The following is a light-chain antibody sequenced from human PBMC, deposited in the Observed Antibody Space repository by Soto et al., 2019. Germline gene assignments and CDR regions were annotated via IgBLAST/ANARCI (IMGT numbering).Light chain of an antibody. J-gene: IGKJ5*01. CDR3: QQSYGPPIT. Sequence: DIQMTQSPSSLSAFVGDRVTITCRASQTISNYLNWYQQRPGKAPQLLIYLASSLQSGVPSRFGGSGSGTDFTLTISSFQPEDSATYYCQQSYGPPITFGQGTRLEIK. CDR1: QTISNY. CDR2: LAS. V-gene: IGKV1-39*01.